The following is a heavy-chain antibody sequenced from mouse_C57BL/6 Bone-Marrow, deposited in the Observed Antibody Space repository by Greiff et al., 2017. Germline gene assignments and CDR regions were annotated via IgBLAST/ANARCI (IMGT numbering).Heavy chain of an antibody. CDR2: ISDGGSYT. CDR1: GFTFSSYA. D-gene: IGHD6-1*01. J-gene: IGHJ2*01. CDR3: AREVPLDY. Sequence: EVQLVESGGGLVKPGGSLKLSCAASGFTFSSYAMSWVRQTPEKRLEWVATISDGGSYTYYPDNVKGRFTISRDNAKNNLYLQMSHLKSEDTAMYYCAREVPLDYWGQGTTLTVSS. V-gene: IGHV5-4*01.